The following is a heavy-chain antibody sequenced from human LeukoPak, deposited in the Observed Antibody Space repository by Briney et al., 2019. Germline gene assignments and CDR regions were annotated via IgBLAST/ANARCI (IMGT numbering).Heavy chain of an antibody. CDR2: ISGSGGST. J-gene: IGHJ4*02. CDR1: GFTFSSYT. D-gene: IGHD4-17*01. Sequence: PGGSLRLSCAASGFTFSSYTMSWVRQAPGKGLEWVSAISGSGGSTYYADSVKGRFTISRDNSKNTLYLRMNSLRAEDTAVYYCAKDLRTTSGLGFFDYWGQGTLVTVSS. CDR3: AKDLRTTSGLGFFDY. V-gene: IGHV3-23*01.